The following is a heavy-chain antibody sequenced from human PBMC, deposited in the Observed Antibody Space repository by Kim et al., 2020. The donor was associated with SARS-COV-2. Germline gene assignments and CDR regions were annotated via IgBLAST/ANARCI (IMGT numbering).Heavy chain of an antibody. Sequence: GGSLRLSCAASGFTFRSYEMNWVRQAPGKGLEWISYISSSGSTIYYADSVKGRFTISRDNAKNSLYLQMNSLRAEDTAVYYCARDFSNWSLGPYPYYFDYWGQGSLVTVSS. D-gene: IGHD6-13*01. CDR3: ARDFSNWSLGPYPYYFDY. J-gene: IGHJ4*02. CDR1: GFTFRSYE. V-gene: IGHV3-48*03. CDR2: ISSSGSTI.